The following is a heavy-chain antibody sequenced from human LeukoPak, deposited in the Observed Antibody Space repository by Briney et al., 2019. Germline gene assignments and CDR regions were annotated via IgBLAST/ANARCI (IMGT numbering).Heavy chain of an antibody. CDR3: ARGLAVAGGLDY. J-gene: IGHJ4*02. V-gene: IGHV3-33*01. Sequence: GGSLRLSCAASGFTFSSYGMHWVRQAPGKGLEWVAVIWYDGSNKYYADSVKGRFTISRDNSKNTLYLQMNSLRAEDTAVYYCARGLAVAGGLDYWGQGTLVTVSS. CDR1: GFTFSSYG. CDR2: IWYDGSNK. D-gene: IGHD6-19*01.